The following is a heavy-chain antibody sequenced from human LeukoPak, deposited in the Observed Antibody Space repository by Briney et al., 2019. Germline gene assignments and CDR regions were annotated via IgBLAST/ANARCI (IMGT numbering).Heavy chain of an antibody. CDR3: ARDPYYDILTGYYPNDAFDI. J-gene: IGHJ3*02. Sequence: SETLSLTCAVYGGSFSGYYWSWIRQPPGKGLEWIGGINHSGSTNYNPSLKSRVTMSVDTSKNQFSLKLSSVTAADTAVYYCARDPYYDILTGYYPNDAFDIWGQGTMVTVSS. V-gene: IGHV4-34*01. CDR1: GGSFSGYY. CDR2: INHSGST. D-gene: IGHD3-9*01.